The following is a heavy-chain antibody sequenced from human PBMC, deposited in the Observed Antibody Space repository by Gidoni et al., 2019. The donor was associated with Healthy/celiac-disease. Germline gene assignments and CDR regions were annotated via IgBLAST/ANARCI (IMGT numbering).Heavy chain of an antibody. Sequence: EVQLLESGGGLVQPGGSLRLSCAASGFTFSSYAMSWVRQAPGKGLEWVSALSVGGGTTYYADSVKGRFAISRDNSKNTLYLQMNSLRAEDTAVYYCAKARRRAADSWYYWGQGTLVTVSS. J-gene: IGHJ4*02. CDR1: GFTFSSYA. CDR2: LSVGGGTT. V-gene: IGHV3-23*01. CDR3: AKARRRAADSWYY. D-gene: IGHD6-13*01.